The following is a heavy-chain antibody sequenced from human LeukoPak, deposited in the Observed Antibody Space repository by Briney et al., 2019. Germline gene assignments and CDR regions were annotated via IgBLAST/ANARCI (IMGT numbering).Heavy chain of an antibody. V-gene: IGHV1-8*01. Sequence: GASVKVSCKASGYTFTSYDINWVRQATGQGLEWMGWMNPNSSNTGYAQKFQGRVTMTWDTSISTAYMELSSLRSEDTAVYYCARLLRFWFDPWGQGALLTVSS. CDR2: MNPNSSNT. D-gene: IGHD4-17*01. J-gene: IGHJ5*02. CDR3: ARLLRFWFDP. CDR1: GYTFTSYD.